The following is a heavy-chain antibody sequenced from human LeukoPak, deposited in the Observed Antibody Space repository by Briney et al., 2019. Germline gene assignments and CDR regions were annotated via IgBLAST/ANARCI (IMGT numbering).Heavy chain of an antibody. CDR2: IYTSGST. J-gene: IGHJ4*02. V-gene: IGHV4-61*02. CDR1: GGSISSGDYY. D-gene: IGHD3-22*01. CDR3: ARSYRGKGSPIDSSGYCFDY. Sequence: SETLSLTCTVSGGSISSGDYYWSWIRQPPGKGLEWIGRIYTSGSTNYNPSLKSRVTISVDTSKNQFSLKLSSVTAADTAVYYCARSYRGKGSPIDSSGYCFDYWGQGTLVTVSS.